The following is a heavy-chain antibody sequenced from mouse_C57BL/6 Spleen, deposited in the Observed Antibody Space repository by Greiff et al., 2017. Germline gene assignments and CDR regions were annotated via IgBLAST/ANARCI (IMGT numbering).Heavy chain of an antibody. CDR3: ARKKDGYYGWFAY. V-gene: IGHV1-18*01. J-gene: IGHJ3*01. D-gene: IGHD2-3*01. CDR1: GYTFTDYN. CDR2: INPNNGGT. Sequence: EVQLQQSGPELVKPGASVKIPCKASGYTFTDYNMDWVKQSHGKSLEWIGDINPNNGGTIYNQKFKGKATLTVDKSSSTAYMELRSLTSEDTAVYYCARKKDGYYGWFAYWGQGTLVTVSA.